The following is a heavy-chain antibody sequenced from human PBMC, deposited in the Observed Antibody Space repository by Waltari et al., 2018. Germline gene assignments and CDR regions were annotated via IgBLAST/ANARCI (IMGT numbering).Heavy chain of an antibody. CDR1: GFTVSSNY. D-gene: IGHD3-22*01. J-gene: IGHJ4*02. V-gene: IGHV3-53*01. CDR3: ARGGGDSSGYYYVAFDY. Sequence: EVQLVESGGGLIQPGGSLRLSCAASGFTVSSNYMSWVRQAPGKGLEWVSVIYSGGSTYYADSVKGRFTISRDNSKNTLYLQMNSLRAEDTAVYYCARGGGDSSGYYYVAFDYWGQGTLVIVSS. CDR2: IYSGGST.